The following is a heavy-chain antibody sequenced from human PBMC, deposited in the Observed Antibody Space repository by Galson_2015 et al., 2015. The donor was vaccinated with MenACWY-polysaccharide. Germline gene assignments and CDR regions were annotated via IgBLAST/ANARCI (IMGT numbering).Heavy chain of an antibody. Sequence: SETLSLTCAVYGGSFSGYYWSWIRQPPGKGLEWIGEMNHSGSTNCNPSLKSRVTISVDTSKNQFSLRLTSVTAADTAVYYCARGVGARSLFALWGQGTLVGVSS. V-gene: IGHV4-34*01. D-gene: IGHD1-26*01. J-gene: IGHJ4*02. CDR1: GGSFSGYY. CDR3: ARGVGARSLFAL. CDR2: MNHSGST.